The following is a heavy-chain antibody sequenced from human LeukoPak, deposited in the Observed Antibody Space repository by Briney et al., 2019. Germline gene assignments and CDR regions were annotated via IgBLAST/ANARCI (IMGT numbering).Heavy chain of an antibody. D-gene: IGHD5-24*01. CDR1: GGSFSRYY. Sequence: PSETLSLTCAVYGGSFSRYYWSWIRQSPGKGLEWIAEIDHRGDTNYNPSVKSRVTISVDTSKNQFSLGVRSLSAADTAVYYCARGATISETGYFDFWGQGTLVTVSS. CDR2: IDHRGDT. V-gene: IGHV4-34*01. CDR3: ARGATISETGYFDF. J-gene: IGHJ4*03.